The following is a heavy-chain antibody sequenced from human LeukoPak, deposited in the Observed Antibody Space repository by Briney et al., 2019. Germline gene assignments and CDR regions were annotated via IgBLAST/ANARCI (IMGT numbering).Heavy chain of an antibody. Sequence: GGSLRLSCAASGFTFSSYSMNWVRQAPGKGLEWVSSISSSSNYIYYADSVKGRFTISRDNAKNSLYLQMNSLRAEDTAVYYCARVPYDILTGLLMDVWGKGTTVTVSS. CDR2: ISSSSNYI. CDR3: ARVPYDILTGLLMDV. J-gene: IGHJ6*03. CDR1: GFTFSSYS. D-gene: IGHD3-9*01. V-gene: IGHV3-21*01.